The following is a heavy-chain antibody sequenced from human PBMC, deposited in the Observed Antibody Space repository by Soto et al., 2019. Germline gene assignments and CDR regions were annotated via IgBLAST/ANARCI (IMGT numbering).Heavy chain of an antibody. CDR2: IYHSGST. D-gene: IGHD1-26*01. CDR1: GASISSTSSGDW. V-gene: IGHV4-4*02. J-gene: IGHJ4*02. CDR3: AKMVGATLVDY. Sequence: QVQLQESGPGLVKPSGTLSLTCTVSGASISSTSSGDWWSWVRQPPGKGLEWIGEIYHSGSTNYNPSLKRRXTXSXXKSKTQFSLRLSSVTAADTAVYYCAKMVGATLVDYWGQGTLVTVSS.